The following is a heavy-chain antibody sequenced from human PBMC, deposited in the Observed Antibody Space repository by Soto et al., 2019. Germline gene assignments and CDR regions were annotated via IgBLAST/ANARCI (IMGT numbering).Heavy chain of an antibody. V-gene: IGHV1-3*01. CDR3: ASSAGTYASGNWFDP. D-gene: IGHD1-1*01. Sequence: GASVKVSCKASGYTFTSYAIHWVRQAPGQRLEWMGWINAGNGNTLYSQNFQGRVTFTRDTSASTGYMELSSLRSEDTAVYYCASSAGTYASGNWFDPWGQGTLVTVSS. CDR2: INAGNGNT. CDR1: GYTFTSYA. J-gene: IGHJ5*02.